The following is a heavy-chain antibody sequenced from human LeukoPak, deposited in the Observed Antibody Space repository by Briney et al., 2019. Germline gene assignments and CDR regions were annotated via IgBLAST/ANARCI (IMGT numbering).Heavy chain of an antibody. CDR1: GGSFSGYY. Sequence: PSETLSLTCAVYGGSFSGYYWSWIRQPPGKGLEWIGEINHSGSTNYNPSLKSRVTISVDTSKNQFSLKLSSVTAADTAVYYCARVGYDFWSGFRDYWGQGTLVTVSS. D-gene: IGHD3-3*01. V-gene: IGHV4-34*01. CDR3: ARVGYDFWSGFRDY. J-gene: IGHJ4*02. CDR2: INHSGST.